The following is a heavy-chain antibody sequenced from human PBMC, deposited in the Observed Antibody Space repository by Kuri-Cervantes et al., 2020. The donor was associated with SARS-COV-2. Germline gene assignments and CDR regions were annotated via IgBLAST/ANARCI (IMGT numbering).Heavy chain of an antibody. J-gene: IGHJ6*02. V-gene: IGHV5-51*01. CDR2: IYPGDSDT. CDR1: GYSFTSYW. CDR3: ARGLEYCSSTNCYRGRDYYYYGMDV. D-gene: IGHD2-2*02. Sequence: GESLKISCKGSGYSFTSYWIGWVRQMPGKGLEWMGIIYPGDSDTRYSPSFQGQVTISADKSISTAYLQWSSLKASDTAMYYCARGLEYCSSTNCYRGRDYYYYGMDVWGQGTTVTVSS.